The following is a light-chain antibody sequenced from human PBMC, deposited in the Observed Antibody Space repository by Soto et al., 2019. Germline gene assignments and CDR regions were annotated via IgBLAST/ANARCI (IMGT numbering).Light chain of an antibody. CDR2: DAS. CDR3: QQYGSTPLT. Sequence: EIVLTQSPDTLSLSPGERATLSCRASQSVRSNYLAWYQQKPGQAPRFLIYDASSRATGIPDRFSGSGSVTDFTLTISRLEPEDYAVYYCQQYGSTPLTFGGGTKVDIK. J-gene: IGKJ4*01. CDR1: QSVRSNY. V-gene: IGKV3-20*01.